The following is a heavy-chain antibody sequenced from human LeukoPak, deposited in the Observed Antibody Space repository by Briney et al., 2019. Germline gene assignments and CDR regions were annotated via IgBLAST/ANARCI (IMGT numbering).Heavy chain of an antibody. CDR1: GYTFTSYY. Sequence: ASVKVSCTASGYTFTSYYMHWVRQAPGQGLEWMGIINPSGGSTSYAQKFQGRVTVTRDTPTSTVYMELSSRRSEDTAVYYCPRGYSSGPLQYWGQGTLVTVSS. V-gene: IGHV1-46*01. J-gene: IGHJ4*02. CDR3: PRGYSSGPLQY. D-gene: IGHD6-19*01. CDR2: INPSGGST.